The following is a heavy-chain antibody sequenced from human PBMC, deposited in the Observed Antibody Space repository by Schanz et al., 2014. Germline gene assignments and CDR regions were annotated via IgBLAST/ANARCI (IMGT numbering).Heavy chain of an antibody. V-gene: IGHV1-18*01. Sequence: QVQLVQSGDEVKKPGASVKVSCKASGYTFISYGISWVRQAPGQGLEWMGWISPYNGNTNYALKLQGRVTMTTDTSTGTAYMELRSLRSDDTALYYCTRGGYSYALSAFDIWGQGTMVTVSS. J-gene: IGHJ3*02. CDR2: ISPYNGNT. CDR3: TRGGYSYALSAFDI. D-gene: IGHD5-18*01. CDR1: GYTFISYG.